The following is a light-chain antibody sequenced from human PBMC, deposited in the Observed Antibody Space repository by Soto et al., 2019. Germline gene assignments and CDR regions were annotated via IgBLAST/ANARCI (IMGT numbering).Light chain of an antibody. Sequence: EIVMTQSPATLSVSPGERATLSCRASQSISSNLGWYQQRPGQAPRLLIYGASTRATGIPARFSGSGSGTEFTLTISSLQSEDFAVYYCQQYNTWRSITFGQWTRLEMK. V-gene: IGKV3-15*01. CDR3: QQYNTWRSIT. J-gene: IGKJ5*01. CDR1: QSISSN. CDR2: GAS.